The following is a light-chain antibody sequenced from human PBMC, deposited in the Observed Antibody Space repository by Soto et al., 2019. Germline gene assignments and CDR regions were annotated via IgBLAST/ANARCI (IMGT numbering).Light chain of an antibody. CDR3: SSYTSSSTFPCV. V-gene: IGLV2-14*01. J-gene: IGLJ1*01. CDR2: DVS. CDR1: SSDVSGYNY. Sequence: QSALTQPASVSGSPGQSITISCTGTSSDVSGYNYVSWYQQHPGKAPKVLIYDVSDRPSGVSNRFSGSKSGNTASLTISGLQAEDEADYYCSSYTSSSTFPCVFGTGTKVTVL.